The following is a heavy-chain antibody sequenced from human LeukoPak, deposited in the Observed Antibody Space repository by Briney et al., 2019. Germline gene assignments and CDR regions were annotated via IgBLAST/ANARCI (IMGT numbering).Heavy chain of an antibody. J-gene: IGHJ5*02. CDR2: IYYSGST. CDR1: GGSISSSSYY. V-gene: IGHV4-39*01. Sequence: SETLSLTCTVSGGSISSSSYYWGWIRQPPGKGLEWIGSIYYSGSTYYNPSLKSRVTISVDTSKNQFSLKLCSVTAADTAVYYCAKSNYYDSSDWFDPWGQGTLVTVSS. D-gene: IGHD3-22*01. CDR3: AKSNYYDSSDWFDP.